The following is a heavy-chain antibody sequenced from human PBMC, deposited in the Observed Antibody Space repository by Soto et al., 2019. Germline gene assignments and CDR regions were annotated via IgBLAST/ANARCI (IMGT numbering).Heavy chain of an antibody. D-gene: IGHD3-9*01. CDR2: INHSGIN. Sequence: WILQPPGKVLEWIGAINHSGINNYNPSIKSRVTISVDTSKKQFSQKLMSLSAADTAVYDGGRLVFFFQAEDGIRDL. V-gene: IGHV4-34*01. J-gene: IGHJ2*01. CDR3: GRLVFFFQAEDGIRDL.